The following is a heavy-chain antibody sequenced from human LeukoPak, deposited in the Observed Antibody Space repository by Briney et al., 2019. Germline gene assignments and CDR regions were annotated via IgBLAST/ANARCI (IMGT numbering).Heavy chain of an antibody. CDR1: GFTFSSYA. D-gene: IGHD2-15*01. V-gene: IGHV3-23*01. CDR2: ISISGGNT. J-gene: IGHJ4*02. Sequence: GGSLRLSCAASGFTFSSYAMSWVRQAPGKGLEWVSTISISGGNTYYVDSVKGRFTISRDNSKNTLYLQMTSLRAEDTAVYYCANQYCSGGRCYYFNYWGQGTLVIVSS. CDR3: ANQYCSGGRCYYFNY.